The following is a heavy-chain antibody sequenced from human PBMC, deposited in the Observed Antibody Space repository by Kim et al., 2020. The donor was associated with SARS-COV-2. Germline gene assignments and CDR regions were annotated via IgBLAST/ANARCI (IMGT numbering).Heavy chain of an antibody. J-gene: IGHJ4*02. V-gene: IGHV4-59*09. CDR3: ARGLVGSTSSY. D-gene: IGHD2-2*01. CDR2: T. Sequence: TTYNTSLKSRITISIDTSKNQFSLKLTSLTAADTTIYYCARGLVGSTSSYWGQGTLVTVSS.